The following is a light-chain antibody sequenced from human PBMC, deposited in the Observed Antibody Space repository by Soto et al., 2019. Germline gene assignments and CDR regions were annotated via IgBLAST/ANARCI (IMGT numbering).Light chain of an antibody. CDR3: GTWGWGLRV. CDR2: DIY. Sequence: QSVLTQPPSVSAAPGQKVTISCSGSSSNIGNNYVSWYQQLPGTAPRVLIYDIYKRPSGIPDRFSGSTSGPSATLTITAVQVGDEAEYYCGTWGWGLRVFGAGTKVTVL. CDR1: SSNIGNNY. J-gene: IGLJ1*01. V-gene: IGLV1-51*01.